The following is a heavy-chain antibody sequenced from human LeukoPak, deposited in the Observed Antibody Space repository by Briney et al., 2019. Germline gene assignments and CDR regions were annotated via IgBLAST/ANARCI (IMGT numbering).Heavy chain of an antibody. Sequence: SETLSPTCTVSGGSISSYYWNWIRQPPEKGLEWIGYISYSGSTNYNPSLNSRITISVDTSKNQFSLNLNSVTAADTAVYYCARWGAGSRHFDLWGRGTLVTVSS. CDR1: GGSISSYY. CDR2: ISYSGST. D-gene: IGHD6-19*01. CDR3: ARWGAGSRHFDL. V-gene: IGHV4-59*01. J-gene: IGHJ2*01.